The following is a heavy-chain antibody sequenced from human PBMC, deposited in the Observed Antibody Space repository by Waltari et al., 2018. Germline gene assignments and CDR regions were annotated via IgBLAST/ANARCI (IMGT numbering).Heavy chain of an antibody. V-gene: IGHV1-69*10. Sequence: QVQLVQSGAEVKKPGSSVKVSCKASGGTFSSYAISWVRQAPGQGLEWMGGPTPSPGIAKRAQKFQGRVTITSDKSTSTAYMELSSLRSEDTAVYYCARLVSSKVRGDHWGQGTLVTVSS. J-gene: IGHJ4*02. CDR3: ARLVSSKVRGDH. CDR2: PTPSPGIA. CDR1: GGTFSSYA. D-gene: IGHD3-10*01.